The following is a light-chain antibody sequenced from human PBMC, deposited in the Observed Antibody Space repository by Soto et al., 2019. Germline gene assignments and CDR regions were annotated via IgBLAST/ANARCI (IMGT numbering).Light chain of an antibody. CDR2: GAS. CDR3: QQDKNWPLT. J-gene: IGKJ4*01. V-gene: IGKV3-15*01. Sequence: ISRTQSPATLSVSPGERRTLSCRSSHRVSSSLAWYQQTPGQAPRLLIYGASTRATDIPPRFSGSGSGTDFTLTISSLQSEDFAVYYCQQDKNWPLTVGGGTKVDIK. CDR1: HRVSSS.